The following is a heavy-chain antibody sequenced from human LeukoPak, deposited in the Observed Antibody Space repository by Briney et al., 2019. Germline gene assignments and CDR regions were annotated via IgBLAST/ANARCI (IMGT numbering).Heavy chain of an antibody. Sequence: SVKVSCKASGGTFSSYAISWVRQAPGQGLGWMGGIIPIFGTANYAQKFQGRVTITADESTSTAYMELSSLRSEDTAVYYCARESTRGYCSGGSCYIDAFDIWGQGTMVTVSS. J-gene: IGHJ3*02. CDR2: IIPIFGTA. CDR3: ARESTRGYCSGGSCYIDAFDI. D-gene: IGHD2-15*01. V-gene: IGHV1-69*13. CDR1: GGTFSSYA.